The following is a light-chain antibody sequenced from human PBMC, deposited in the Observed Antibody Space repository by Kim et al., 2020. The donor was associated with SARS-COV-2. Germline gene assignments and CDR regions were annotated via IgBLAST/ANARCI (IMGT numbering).Light chain of an antibody. J-gene: IGKJ2*01. V-gene: IGKV3-20*01. CDR3: QQYGSSSYT. CDR2: GAS. Sequence: QGERATLSCRASQSVSSSYLAWYQQKPGQAPRLHIYGASSRATGIPDRFSGSGSGTDFTLTISRLEPEDFAVYYCQQYGSSSYTFGQGTKLEI. CDR1: QSVSSSY.